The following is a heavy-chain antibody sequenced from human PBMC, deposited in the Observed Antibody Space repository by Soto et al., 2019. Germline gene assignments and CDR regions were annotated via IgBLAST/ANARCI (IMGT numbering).Heavy chain of an antibody. CDR1: GYSFTSYW. CDR2: IYPGDSDT. V-gene: IGHV5-51*01. CDR3: ARLEQVDFTANGYFDY. J-gene: IGHJ4*02. D-gene: IGHD5-18*01. Sequence: PGESLKISCKGSGYSFTSYWIGWVRQMPGKGLEWMGIIYPGDSDTRYSPSFQGQVTISADKSISTAYLQWSSLKASDTAMYYCARLEQVDFTANGYFDYWGQGTLVTVSS.